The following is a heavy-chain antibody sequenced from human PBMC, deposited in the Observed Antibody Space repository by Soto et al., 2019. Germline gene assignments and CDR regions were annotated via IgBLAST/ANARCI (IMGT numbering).Heavy chain of an antibody. V-gene: IGHV3-23*04. CDR2: ISAGGATT. Sequence: EVQLVESGGGLVQPGGSLRLSCTPSGFTFGNFAMSWVRQAPGKGLEWVSSISAGGATTYYADSVKGRVTMSRDNSKDTLSLQMISLRAEDSAVYYCAKDRGGTGWPFDHWGQGTLVTVS. CDR3: AKDRGGTGWPFDH. D-gene: IGHD6-19*01. J-gene: IGHJ4*02. CDR1: GFTFGNFA.